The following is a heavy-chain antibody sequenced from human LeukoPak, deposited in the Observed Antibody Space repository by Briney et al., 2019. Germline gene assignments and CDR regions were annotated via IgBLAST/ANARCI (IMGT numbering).Heavy chain of an antibody. J-gene: IGHJ4*02. V-gene: IGHV1-2*02. CDR1: GCTFTGYY. CDR2: INPNSGGT. CDR3: ARVGSGWYGRDFDY. D-gene: IGHD6-19*01. Sequence: VASVKVSCKASGCTFTGYYMHWVRQAPGQGLEWMGWINPNSGGTNYAQKFQGRVTMTRDTSISTAYMELSRLRSDDTAVYYCARVGSGWYGRDFDYWGQGTLVTVSS.